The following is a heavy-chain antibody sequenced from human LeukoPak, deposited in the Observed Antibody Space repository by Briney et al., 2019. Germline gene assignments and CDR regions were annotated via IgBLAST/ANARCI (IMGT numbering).Heavy chain of an antibody. J-gene: IGHJ5*02. V-gene: IGHV3-7*01. CDR2: IKQDGTEK. CDR1: GFTFTTYW. CDR3: ARVRFLETNWFDP. Sequence: GESLRLSCAASGFTFTTYWLGWVRQPPGKGLEWVANIKQDGTEKYYVDSVKGRFTISRDNAKNSLYLQMNSLRAEDTAVYYCARVRFLETNWFDPWGQGTLVTVSS. D-gene: IGHD3-3*01.